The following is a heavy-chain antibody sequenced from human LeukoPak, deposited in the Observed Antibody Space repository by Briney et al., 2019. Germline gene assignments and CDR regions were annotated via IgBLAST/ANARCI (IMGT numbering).Heavy chain of an antibody. V-gene: IGHV3-21*04. Sequence: GGSLRLSCAASGFTFSSYSMNWVRQAPGKGPQWVSAIGGSGSPTYYADSVRGRFIMSRDNSKNTLFLEMNSLRAEDTALYYCVRGFTYGNFDSWGQGTLVTVSS. CDR2: IGGSGSPT. CDR3: VRGFTYGNFDS. CDR1: GFTFSSYS. D-gene: IGHD5-18*01. J-gene: IGHJ4*02.